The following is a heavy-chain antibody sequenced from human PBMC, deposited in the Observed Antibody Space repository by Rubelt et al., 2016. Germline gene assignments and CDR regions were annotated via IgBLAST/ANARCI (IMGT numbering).Heavy chain of an antibody. V-gene: IGHV4-59*01. Sequence: QVQLQESGPGLVKPSETLSLTCTVSGGSIYSYYWSWIRQSPGKGLEWIGYIYFSGRTDYNPSLKSRVTILLDTSKNQFSLRLSSVTAADTGVYYCARENDYYYYMDVWGKGTTVTVSS. J-gene: IGHJ6*03. CDR2: IYFSGRT. CDR3: ARENDYYYYMDV. CDR1: GGSIYSYY.